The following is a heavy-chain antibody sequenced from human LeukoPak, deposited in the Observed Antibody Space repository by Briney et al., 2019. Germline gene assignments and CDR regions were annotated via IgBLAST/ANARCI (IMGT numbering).Heavy chain of an antibody. J-gene: IGHJ4*02. V-gene: IGHV3-30*04. D-gene: IGHD3-9*01. CDR1: GFTFSSYA. Sequence: GGSLRLSCAASGFTFSSYAMHWVRQAPGKGLEWVAVISYDGSNKYYADSVKGRFTISRDNSKNTLYLQMNSLSAEDTAVYYCARGVVRYFDWLLSWFDYWGQGTLVTVSS. CDR3: ARGVVRYFDWLLSWFDY. CDR2: ISYDGSNK.